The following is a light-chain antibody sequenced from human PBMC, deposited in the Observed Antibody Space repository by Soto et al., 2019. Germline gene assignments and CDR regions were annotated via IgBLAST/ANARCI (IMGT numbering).Light chain of an antibody. J-gene: IGKJ1*01. CDR1: QSVSSN. CDR2: GES. V-gene: IGKV3-15*01. Sequence: EIVMTQYPATLSVSPGERATLSCMASQSVSSNLAWYQQKPGQAPSLLIYGESPRATGIPARFSGSGYGTDVTLTISSLQSEDFAVYYCQQYNNWPHWTFGQGTKVEIK. CDR3: QQYNNWPHWT.